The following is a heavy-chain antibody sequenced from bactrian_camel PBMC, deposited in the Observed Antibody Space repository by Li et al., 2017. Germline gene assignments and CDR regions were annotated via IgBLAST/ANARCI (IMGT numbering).Heavy chain of an antibody. Sequence: HVQLVESGGGSAQAGGSLRLSCAASGVTFSSGSDCMGWFRQAPGKEREWVARIDSAGRTSYADSVKGRFTISKDNAKNTLYLQMNSLKPEDTAVYYCAAESDCSAFACSGPYRYFGGWSQGTQVTVS. CDR1: GVTFSSGSDC. CDR3: AAESDCSAFACSGPYRYFGG. D-gene: IGHD2*01. CDR2: IDSAGRT. J-gene: IGHJ4*01. V-gene: IGHV3S53*01.